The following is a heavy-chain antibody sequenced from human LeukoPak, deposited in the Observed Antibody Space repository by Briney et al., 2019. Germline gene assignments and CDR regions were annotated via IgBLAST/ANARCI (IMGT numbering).Heavy chain of an antibody. CDR3: ARGGHRAAAGTMASNY. D-gene: IGHD6-13*01. CDR2: INHSGST. CDR1: GGSISSSSYY. J-gene: IGHJ4*02. Sequence: PSETLSLTCTVSGGSISSSSYYWSWIRQPPGKGLEWIGEINHSGSTNYNPSLKSRVTISVDTSRNQFSLKLSSVTAADTAVYYCARGGHRAAAGTMASNYWGQGTLVTVSS. V-gene: IGHV4-39*07.